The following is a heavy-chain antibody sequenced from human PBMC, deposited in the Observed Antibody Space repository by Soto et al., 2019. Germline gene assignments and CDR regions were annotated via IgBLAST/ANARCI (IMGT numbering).Heavy chain of an antibody. CDR3: ARDRLFDY. CDR1: GFTFSSYA. J-gene: IGHJ4*02. CDR2: ISYDGSNK. V-gene: IGHV3-30-3*01. Sequence: SGGGVVQPGRSLRLSCAASGFTFSSYAMHWVRQAPGKGLEWVAVISYDGSNKYYADSVKGRFTISRDNSKNTLYLQMNSLRAEDTAVYYCARDRLFDYWGQGTLVTVSS.